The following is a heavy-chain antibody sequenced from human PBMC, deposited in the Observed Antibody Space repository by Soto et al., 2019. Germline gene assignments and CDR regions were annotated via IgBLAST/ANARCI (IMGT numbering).Heavy chain of an antibody. CDR2: ITSTADTYAT. Sequence: EVQLVESGGGLVQPGGSLKLSCAASGFSFSDSVMHWVRQVSGKGLEWVGRITSTADTYATAYTASVKGRFTVSRDDSKNTAYLQMNSLKTEDTAVYYCTGPLSFAFDIWGQGTMVHVSS. CDR1: GFSFSDSV. J-gene: IGHJ3*02. V-gene: IGHV3-73*01. CDR3: TGPLSFAFDI.